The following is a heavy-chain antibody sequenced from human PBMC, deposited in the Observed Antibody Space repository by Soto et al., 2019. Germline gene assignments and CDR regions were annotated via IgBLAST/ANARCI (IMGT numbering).Heavy chain of an antibody. CDR1: GFRFSAFG. J-gene: IGHJ4*02. Sequence: QVQLVESGGGAVQPGRSLTLSCAASGFRFSAFGMHWVRQAPGKGLEWVAVVSNDGRSEHYADSVKGRFTISRDNSKNTVYLEMDSLRAEDTAVYYCARTLRFGETDYWGQGTLVTVSS. CDR2: VSNDGRSE. CDR3: ARTLRFGETDY. V-gene: IGHV3-30*03. D-gene: IGHD3-10*01.